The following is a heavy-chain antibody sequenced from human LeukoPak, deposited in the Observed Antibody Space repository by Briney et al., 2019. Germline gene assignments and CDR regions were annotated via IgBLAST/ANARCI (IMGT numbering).Heavy chain of an antibody. Sequence: PGGSLRLSCAASGFTFSSYAMHWVRQAPGKGLEYVSGISGNGGSTYYADSVKGRFTMSRDNSKNTLYLQMGSLRAEDMAVYYCAGGIAARVDYWGQGTLVTVSS. CDR2: ISGNGGST. CDR1: GFTFSSYA. J-gene: IGHJ4*02. V-gene: IGHV3-64*02. D-gene: IGHD6-6*01. CDR3: AGGIAARVDY.